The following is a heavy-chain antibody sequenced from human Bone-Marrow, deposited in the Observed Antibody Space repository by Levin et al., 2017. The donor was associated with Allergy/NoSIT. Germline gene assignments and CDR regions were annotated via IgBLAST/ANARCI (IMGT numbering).Heavy chain of an antibody. Sequence: GGSLRLSCAASGFTFDDYGMHWVRQAPGKGLEWVSVISWDSGNIGYADSVKGRFTISRDNAKSSLYLQMNSLRAEDTAFYYGAKASVAGDFHYWGQGTLVTVSS. CDR1: GFTFDDYG. D-gene: IGHD6-19*01. CDR3: AKASVAGDFHY. CDR2: ISWDSGNI. V-gene: IGHV3-9*01. J-gene: IGHJ4*02.